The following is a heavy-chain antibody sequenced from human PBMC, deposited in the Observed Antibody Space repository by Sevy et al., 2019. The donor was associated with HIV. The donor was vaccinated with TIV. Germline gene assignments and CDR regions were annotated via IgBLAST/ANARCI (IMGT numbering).Heavy chain of an antibody. CDR2: IYHSGST. D-gene: IGHD3-9*01. V-gene: IGHV4-30-2*01. Sequence: SETLSLTCAVSGGSISSGGYTWSWIRQPPGKGLEWIGYIYHSGSTYYNPSLKSRVTISVDRSKNQFSLKLSSVTAADTAVYYCARGGHYDILTPINWFDPWGQGTLVTVSS. J-gene: IGHJ5*02. CDR1: GGSISSGGYT. CDR3: ARGGHYDILTPINWFDP.